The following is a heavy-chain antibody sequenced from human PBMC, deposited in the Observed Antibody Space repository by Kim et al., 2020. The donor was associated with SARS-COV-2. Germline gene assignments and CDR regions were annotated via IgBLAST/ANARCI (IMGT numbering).Heavy chain of an antibody. V-gene: IGHV3-21*01. CDR2: ISSSSSYI. Sequence: GGSLRLSCAASGFTFSSYSMNWVRQAPGKGLEWVSSISSSSSYIYYADSVKGRFTISRDNAKNSLYLQMNSLRAEDTAVYYCARDPFGYDSSGYYYANYWGQGTLVTVSS. CDR1: GFTFSSYS. J-gene: IGHJ4*02. CDR3: ARDPFGYDSSGYYYANY. D-gene: IGHD3-22*01.